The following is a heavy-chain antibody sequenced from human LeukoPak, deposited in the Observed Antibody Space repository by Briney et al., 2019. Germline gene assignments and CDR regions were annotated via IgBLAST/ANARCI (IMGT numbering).Heavy chain of an antibody. D-gene: IGHD3-3*01. CDR3: AIGRYYDFWSGYVTFDY. Sequence: ASVKVSCKASGYTFTGYYMHWVRQAPGQGLEWMGWINPNSGGTNYAQKFQGRVTMTRDTSISTAYMELSRLRSDDTAVYYCAIGRYYDFWSGYVTFDYCGQGTLVTVSS. CDR2: INPNSGGT. J-gene: IGHJ4*02. V-gene: IGHV1-2*02. CDR1: GYTFTGYY.